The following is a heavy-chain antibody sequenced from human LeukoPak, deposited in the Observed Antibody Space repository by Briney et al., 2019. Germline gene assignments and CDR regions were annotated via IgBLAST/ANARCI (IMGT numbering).Heavy chain of an antibody. V-gene: IGHV1-2*02. CDR2: INPNSGGT. D-gene: IGHD3-9*01. J-gene: IGHJ3*02. Sequence: ASVKVSCKASGYTFTGDYMNWVRQPPGQGLEWMGWINPNSGGTNYAQKFQGRVTMTRDTSISTAYMELSSLRSDDTTVYYCARRRVYDILTSYAFDIWGQGTMVTVSS. CDR3: ARRRVYDILTSYAFDI. CDR1: GYTFTGDY.